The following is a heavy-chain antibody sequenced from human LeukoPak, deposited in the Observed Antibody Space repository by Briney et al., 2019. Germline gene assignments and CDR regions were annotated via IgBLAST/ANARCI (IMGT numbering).Heavy chain of an antibody. CDR2: IYYSGST. CDR3: ARGLRPYSSSSVLGY. Sequence: SETLSLTCTVSGGSISSSSYYWGWIRQPPGKGLEWIGSIYYSGSTYYNPSLKSRVTISVDTSKNHFSLKVSSVTAADTAVYYCARGLRPYSSSSVLGYWGQGTLVTVSS. J-gene: IGHJ4*02. CDR1: GGSISSSSYY. V-gene: IGHV4-39*02. D-gene: IGHD6-6*01.